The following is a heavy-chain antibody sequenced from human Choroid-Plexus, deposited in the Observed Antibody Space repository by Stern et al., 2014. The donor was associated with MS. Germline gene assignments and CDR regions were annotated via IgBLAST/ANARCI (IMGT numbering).Heavy chain of an antibody. CDR3: AKDRHYLTYFFDH. D-gene: IGHD2/OR15-2a*01. CDR1: GFTFGSCA. V-gene: IGHV3-30*18. J-gene: IGHJ5*02. Sequence: VQLVESGGGVVQPGRPLRLSCVASGFTFGSCAMHWVRQAPGKGLEGVAGVSYDGSNKYYGDSVKGRFTVSRDNSQNTLYMQMSSLRPEDTAVYYCAKDRHYLTYFFDHWGQGSLVTVSS. CDR2: VSYDGSNK.